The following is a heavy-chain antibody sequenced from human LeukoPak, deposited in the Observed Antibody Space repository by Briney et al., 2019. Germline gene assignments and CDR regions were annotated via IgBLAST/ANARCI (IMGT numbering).Heavy chain of an antibody. Sequence: SETLSLTCTVSGGSISSGGYYWSWIRQHPGKGLEWIGYIYYSGSTYYNPSLKSRLTISVDTSKNQFSLKLSSVTAADTAVYYCAKGIIVVVTGSDYWGQGTLVTVSS. V-gene: IGHV4-31*03. CDR3: AKGIIVVVTGSDY. CDR2: IYYSGST. D-gene: IGHD3-22*01. J-gene: IGHJ4*02. CDR1: GGSISSGGYY.